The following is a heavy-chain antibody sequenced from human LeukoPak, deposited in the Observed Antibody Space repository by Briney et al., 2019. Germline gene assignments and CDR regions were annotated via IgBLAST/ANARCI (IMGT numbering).Heavy chain of an antibody. V-gene: IGHV4-59*02. J-gene: IGHJ4*02. CDR3: PRVDSSGYHIFFDY. Sequence: SETLSLTCTVSDGSVTSHSWNWTRQPPGKGLEWIGDVYDSGSPNYNPSLKSRVTISVDSSKNQFSLKLTSVTSADTALYYCPRVDSSGYHIFFDYWGQGTLVTVSS. CDR1: DGSVTSHS. CDR2: VYDSGSP. D-gene: IGHD3-22*01.